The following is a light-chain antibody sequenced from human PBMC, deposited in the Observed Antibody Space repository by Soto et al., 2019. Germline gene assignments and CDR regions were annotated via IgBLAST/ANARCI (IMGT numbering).Light chain of an antibody. CDR3: QQYNTWPPIT. J-gene: IGKJ1*01. Sequence: IVMTQSPATLSVSPGDRATLSCRASQSVTSNLAWYQQKPGQAPRLIIYGAYTRATDIPARFSGSGSGTEFTPTISGLQSEDFGVYYCQQYNTWPPITFGQGTKVDI. V-gene: IGKV3D-15*01. CDR1: QSVTSN. CDR2: GAY.